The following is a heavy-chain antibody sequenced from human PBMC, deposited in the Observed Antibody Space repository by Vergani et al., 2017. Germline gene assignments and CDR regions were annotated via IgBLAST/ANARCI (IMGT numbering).Heavy chain of an antibody. CDR3: ASYPRTQYSSSSSFDY. CDR2: IIPIFGTA. D-gene: IGHD6-6*01. CDR1: GGTFSSYA. V-gene: IGHV1-69*06. J-gene: IGHJ4*02. Sequence: QVQLVQSGAEVKKPGSSVKVSCKASGGTFSSYAISWVRQAPGQGLEWMGGIIPIFGTANYAQKFQGRVTITADKSTSTAYMELSSLRSEDTAVYYCASYPRTQYSSSSSFDYWGQGTLVTVSS.